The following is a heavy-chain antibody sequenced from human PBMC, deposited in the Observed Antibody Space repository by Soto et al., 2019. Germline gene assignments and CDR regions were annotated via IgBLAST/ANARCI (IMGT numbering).Heavy chain of an antibody. CDR2: VYYTGST. V-gene: IGHV4-59*11. CDR3: ARANWYSEY. CDR1: GGSFNNHY. Sequence: QVHLQESGPGLVKPSETLSLTCPVPGGSFNNHYWSWIRQPPGKGLEWIGYVYYTGSTNYNPSLKSRVTMSVDTSKNQFSLNLTSLTAADTAIYYCARANWYSEYWGQGTLVTVSS. J-gene: IGHJ4*02. D-gene: IGHD7-27*01.